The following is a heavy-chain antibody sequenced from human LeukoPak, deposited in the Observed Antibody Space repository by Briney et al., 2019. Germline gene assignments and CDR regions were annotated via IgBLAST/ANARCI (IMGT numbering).Heavy chain of an antibody. D-gene: IGHD5-24*01. CDR1: GGSISSYY. Sequence: SETLSLTCTVSGGSISSYYWSWIRQPPGKGLEWIGYIYYSGSTNHNPSLKSRVTISIDTSKEQFSLKLSSVTAADTAVYYCARDGYNVYYYGMDVWGQGTTVTVSS. CDR2: IYYSGST. J-gene: IGHJ6*02. CDR3: ARDGYNVYYYGMDV. V-gene: IGHV4-59*01.